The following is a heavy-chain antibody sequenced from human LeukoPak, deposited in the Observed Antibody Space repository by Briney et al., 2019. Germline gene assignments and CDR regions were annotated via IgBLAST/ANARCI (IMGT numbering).Heavy chain of an antibody. CDR2: INQDEI. J-gene: IGHJ4*02. D-gene: IGHD4-17*01. CDR3: ARSSPGNYGDYQFDY. CDR1: GFTFSSSW. V-gene: IGHV3-7*01. Sequence: GGSLRLSCVASGFTFSSSWMSWVRQGPGKGLEWVASINQDEIHYVDSVKGRFTISRDNAKNSLCLQMNSLRAEDTAVYYCARSSPGNYGDYQFDYWGQGTLVTVSS.